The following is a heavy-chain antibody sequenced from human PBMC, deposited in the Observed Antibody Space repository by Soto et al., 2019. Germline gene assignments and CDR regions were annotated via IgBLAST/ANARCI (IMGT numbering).Heavy chain of an antibody. D-gene: IGHD2-21*02. CDR2: IYYSGST. V-gene: IGHV4-30-4*01. Sequence: QVQLQESGPGLVKPSQTPSLTCTVSGGSISSGDYYWSWIRQPPGKGLEWIGYIYYSGSTYYNPSLKSRVTISVDTSKNQFSLKLSSVTAADTAVYYCARDGLAYCGGDCYSGAFDIWGQGTMVTVSS. J-gene: IGHJ3*02. CDR1: GGSISSGDYY. CDR3: ARDGLAYCGGDCYSGAFDI.